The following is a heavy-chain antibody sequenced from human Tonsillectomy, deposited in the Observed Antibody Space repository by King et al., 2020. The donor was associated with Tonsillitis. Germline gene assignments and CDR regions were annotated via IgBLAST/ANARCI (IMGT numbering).Heavy chain of an antibody. CDR2: IFSGSRRT. J-gene: IGHJ4*02. Sequence: VQLVESGGGLVQPGGSLRLSCAASGFTFSNFAMNWVRQAPGKGLEWVSVIFSGSRRTVYADSVKGRFTISRDNSKNTLYLQMNSRRAEDTAIYYCAKTGASEQQLADLDYWGQGTLVTVSS. CDR1: GFTFSNFA. V-gene: IGHV3-23*03. CDR3: AKTGASEQQLADLDY. D-gene: IGHD6-13*01.